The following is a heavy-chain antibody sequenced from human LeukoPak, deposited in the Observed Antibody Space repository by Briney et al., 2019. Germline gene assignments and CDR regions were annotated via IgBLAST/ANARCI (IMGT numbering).Heavy chain of an antibody. J-gene: IGHJ4*02. V-gene: IGHV4-39*07. CDR3: ARFKQLGRSFDS. CDR2: IYYSGTT. D-gene: IGHD6-6*01. CDR1: GGSIGKTSYY. Sequence: PSETLSLTCTVSGGSIGKTSYYWGWIRQPPGKGLEWIGNIYYSGTTCYNPSLKSRVTISVDTSKNQFSLTLNSVTAADTAVYFCARFKQLGRSFDSWGLGSLVTVSS.